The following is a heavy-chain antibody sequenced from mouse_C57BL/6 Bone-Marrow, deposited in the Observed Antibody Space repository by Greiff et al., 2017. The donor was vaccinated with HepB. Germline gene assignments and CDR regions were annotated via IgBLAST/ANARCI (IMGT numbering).Heavy chain of an antibody. CDR2: IYPGDGDT. V-gene: IGHV1-82*01. CDR1: GYSFSSSW. CDR3: ARRGSSYRYFDV. D-gene: IGHD1-1*01. Sequence: VQLQQSGPELVKPGASVKISCKASGYSFSSSWMNWVKQRPGKGLEWIGRIYPGDGDTNYNGKFKGKATLTADKSSSTAYMQLSSLTSEDSAVYFCARRGSSYRYFDVGGTGTTVTVSS. J-gene: IGHJ1*03.